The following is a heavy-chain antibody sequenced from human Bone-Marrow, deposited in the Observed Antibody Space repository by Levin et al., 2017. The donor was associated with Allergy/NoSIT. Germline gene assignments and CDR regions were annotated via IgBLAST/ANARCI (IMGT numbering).Heavy chain of an antibody. Sequence: GESLKISCVASGFAFSNAWMSWVRQAPGKGLEWLGRINSKTDGGTKYYAAPVKGRFTISRDDSKNTLYLQMNSLKTEDTAVYDCTTSKDARWGQGTLVTVSS. CDR1: GFAFSNAW. CDR2: INSKTDGGTK. J-gene: IGHJ4*02. CDR3: TTSKDAR. V-gene: IGHV3-15*01. D-gene: IGHD2-15*01.